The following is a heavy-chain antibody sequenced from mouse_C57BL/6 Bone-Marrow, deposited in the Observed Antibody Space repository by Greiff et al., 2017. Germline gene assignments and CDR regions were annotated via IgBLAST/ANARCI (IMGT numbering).Heavy chain of an antibody. CDR3: ARPIYYGSRGFAY. CDR1: GFTFSDYG. D-gene: IGHD1-1*01. V-gene: IGHV5-17*01. CDR2: ISSGSSTI. J-gene: IGHJ3*01. Sequence: EVQGVESGGGLVKPGGSLKLSCAASGFTFSDYGMHWVRQAPEKGLEWVAYISSGSSTIYYADTVKGRFTISRDNAKNTLFLQMTSLRSEDTAMYYCARPIYYGSRGFAYWGQGTLVTVSA.